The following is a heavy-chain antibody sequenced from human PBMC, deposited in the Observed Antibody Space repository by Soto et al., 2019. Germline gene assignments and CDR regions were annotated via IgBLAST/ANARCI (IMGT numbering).Heavy chain of an antibody. CDR2: MSYDGNNQ. D-gene: IGHD3-16*02. Sequence: LRLSCVASGFTFSSYAMHWVRQAPGKGLEWVAIMSYDGNNQYYADSVKGRFTISRDNFKHTLYLQMNSLRAEDTAVYYCAKALGELSPESFDYWGQGILVTVSS. J-gene: IGHJ4*02. CDR1: GFTFSSYA. V-gene: IGHV3-30*18. CDR3: AKALGELSPESFDY.